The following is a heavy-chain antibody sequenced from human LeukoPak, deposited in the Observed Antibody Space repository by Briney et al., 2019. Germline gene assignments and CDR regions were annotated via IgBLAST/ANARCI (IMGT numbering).Heavy chain of an antibody. CDR3: ARALRGGWDAFDV. V-gene: IGHV3-30*02. CDR1: GFTFSSYG. CDR2: IRYDGNNK. Sequence: PGGSLRLSCAASGFTFSSYGMHWVRQAPGKGLEWVAFIRYDGNNKYYADSVKGRFTISRENAKNSLYLQMNSLRVDDTAVYYCARALRGGWDAFDVWGQGTMVTVSP. D-gene: IGHD6-19*01. J-gene: IGHJ3*01.